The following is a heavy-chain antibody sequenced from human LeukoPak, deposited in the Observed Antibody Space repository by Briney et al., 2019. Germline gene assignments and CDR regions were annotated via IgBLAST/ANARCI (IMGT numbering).Heavy chain of an antibody. CDR3: ARAYCTNGVCYHFDY. V-gene: IGHV3-7*01. Sequence: GGSLRLSCAASGFTFSSYWISWVRQAPGKGLEWVANIKQDGSEKYYVDSVKGRFTISRDNAKNSLYLQMNSLRAEDTAVYYCARAYCTNGVCYHFDYWGQGTLVTVSS. CDR1: GFTFSSYW. J-gene: IGHJ4*02. CDR2: IKQDGSEK. D-gene: IGHD2-8*01.